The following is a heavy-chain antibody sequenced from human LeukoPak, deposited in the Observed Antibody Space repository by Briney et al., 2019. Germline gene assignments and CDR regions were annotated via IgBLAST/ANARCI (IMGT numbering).Heavy chain of an antibody. Sequence: EASVKASCKVSGYTLTELSMHWVRQAPGKGLEWMGWISAYNGNTNYAQKLQGRVTMTTDTSTSTAYMELRSLRSDDTAVYYCARDPRRGPNGYYYYYGMDVWGQGTTVTVSS. CDR3: ARDPRRGPNGYYYYYGMDV. J-gene: IGHJ6*02. CDR1: GYTLTELS. D-gene: IGHD4/OR15-4a*01. CDR2: ISAYNGNT. V-gene: IGHV1-18*01.